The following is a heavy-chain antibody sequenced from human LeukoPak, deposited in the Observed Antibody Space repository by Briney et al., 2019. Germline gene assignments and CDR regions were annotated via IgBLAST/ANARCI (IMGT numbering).Heavy chain of an antibody. CDR1: GGTISNYY. Sequence: SETLSLTCTVSGGTISNYYWSWIRQPPGKELEWIGYIYYSGSTNYNPSLKNRVTISVDTSKNQFSLKLISVTAADTAVYYCARNAAVATSRSWFDPWGQGSLATVSS. CDR2: IYYSGST. V-gene: IGHV4-59*08. D-gene: IGHD6-19*01. J-gene: IGHJ5*02. CDR3: ARNAAVATSRSWFDP.